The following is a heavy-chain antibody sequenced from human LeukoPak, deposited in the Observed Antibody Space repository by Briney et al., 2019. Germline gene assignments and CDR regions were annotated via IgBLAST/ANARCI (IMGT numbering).Heavy chain of an antibody. CDR1: GGTFSSYA. CDR2: IIPILGIA. V-gene: IGHV1-69*04. J-gene: IGHJ4*02. Sequence: GASVKVSCKASGGTFSSYAISWVRQAPGQGPEWMGRIIPILGIANYAQKFQGRVTITADKSTSTAYMELSSLRSEDMAVYYCASSYGDLPFDYWGQGTLVTVSS. D-gene: IGHD4-17*01. CDR3: ASSYGDLPFDY.